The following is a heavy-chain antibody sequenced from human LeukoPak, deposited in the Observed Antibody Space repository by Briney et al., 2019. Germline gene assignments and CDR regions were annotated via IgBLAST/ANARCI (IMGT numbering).Heavy chain of an antibody. D-gene: IGHD1-26*01. Sequence: GGSLRLSCAASGFTFSIYAMTWVRQAPGKGLEWVSGISGSGGSTYYADSVKGRFTISRDNSKNTLYLQMNSLRAEDTAVYYCARDPYSGSYSDYYYYYMDVWGKGTTVTVSS. CDR2: ISGSGGST. J-gene: IGHJ6*03. CDR3: ARDPYSGSYSDYYYYYMDV. CDR1: GFTFSIYA. V-gene: IGHV3-23*01.